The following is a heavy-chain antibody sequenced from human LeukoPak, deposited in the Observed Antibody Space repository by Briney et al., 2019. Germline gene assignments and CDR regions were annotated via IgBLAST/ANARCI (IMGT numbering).Heavy chain of an antibody. CDR2: ISSSSSYI. J-gene: IGHJ4*02. CDR1: GFTFSSYS. D-gene: IGHD6-13*01. Sequence: PGVSLRLSCAASGFTFSSYSMNWLRQAPGKGLEWVSYISSSSSYIYYADSVKGRFTISRDNAKNSLYLQMNSLRAEDTAVYYCARDPRSCYYFDYWGQGTLVTVSS. CDR3: ARDPRSCYYFDY. V-gene: IGHV3-21*01.